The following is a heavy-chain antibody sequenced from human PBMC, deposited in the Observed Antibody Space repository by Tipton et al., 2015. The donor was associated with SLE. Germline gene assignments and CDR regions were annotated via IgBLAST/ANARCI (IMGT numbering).Heavy chain of an antibody. V-gene: IGHV3-33*06. CDR2: IWYDGSEK. J-gene: IGHJ4*02. CDR3: AKDRANEWELPWCFYS. CDR1: GFTFSSYG. Sequence: SLRLSCAASGFTFSSYGMHWVRQVPGKGLEWVAVIWYDGSEKYYADSVKGRFTISRDNSKNTLFLQMDSLRAEDTAVYYCAKDRANEWELPWCFYSWGQGTLVTVSS. D-gene: IGHD1-26*01.